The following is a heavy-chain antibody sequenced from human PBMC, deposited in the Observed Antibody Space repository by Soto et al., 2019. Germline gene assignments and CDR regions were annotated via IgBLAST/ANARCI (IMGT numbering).Heavy chain of an antibody. CDR2: INHSGST. Sequence: QVQLQQWGAGLLKPSETLSLTCAVRGGSLSGNYWSWIRQSPGKGLEWIGEINHSGSTNYNPSLKRRVSISIHTSNNQVSLKLRSVTAADTAVYYCARSNRRLYDKSGYSLPYFYYYGMDVWGQGTTVTVSS. CDR3: ARSNRRLYDKSGYSLPYFYYYGMDV. D-gene: IGHD3-22*01. CDR1: GGSLSGNY. V-gene: IGHV4-34*01. J-gene: IGHJ6*02.